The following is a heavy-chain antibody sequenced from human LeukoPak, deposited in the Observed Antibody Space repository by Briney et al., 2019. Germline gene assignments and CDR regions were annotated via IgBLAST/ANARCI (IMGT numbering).Heavy chain of an antibody. V-gene: IGHV4-38-2*02. Sequence: PSETLSLTCTVSGYSISSGYYWGWIRQPPGKGLEWVGSIYHSGSTYYNPSLKSRVTISVDTSKNQFSLKLSSVTAADTAVYYCARVACGDYGYYYYMDVWGKGTTVTVSS. CDR1: GYSISSGYY. CDR3: ARVACGDYGYYYYMDV. D-gene: IGHD4-17*01. CDR2: IYHSGST. J-gene: IGHJ6*03.